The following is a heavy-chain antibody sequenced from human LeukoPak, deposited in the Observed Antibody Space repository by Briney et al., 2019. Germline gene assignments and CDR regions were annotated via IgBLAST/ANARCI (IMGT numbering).Heavy chain of an antibody. D-gene: IGHD6-19*01. CDR2: IIPIFGTA. J-gene: IGHJ4*02. Sequence: ASVKVSCKASGGTFSSYAISWVRQAPGQGLEWMGGIIPIFGTANYAQKFQGRVTITADKSTSTAYMELSSLRSEDTAVYYCARDLSSGWYAFDYWGQGTPVTVSS. CDR3: ARDLSSGWYAFDY. CDR1: GGTFSSYA. V-gene: IGHV1-69*06.